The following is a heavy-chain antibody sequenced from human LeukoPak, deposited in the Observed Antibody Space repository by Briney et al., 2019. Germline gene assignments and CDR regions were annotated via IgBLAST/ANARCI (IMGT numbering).Heavy chain of an antibody. Sequence: SVKVSCKASGCTFSSYAISRVRQAPGQWLEWMGGIIPIFGTANYAQKFQGRVTITADESTSTAYMELSSLRSEDTAVYYCARGITAVASPFDYWGQGTLVTVSS. CDR2: IIPIFGTA. J-gene: IGHJ4*02. D-gene: IGHD6-19*01. V-gene: IGHV1-69*13. CDR3: ARGITAVASPFDY. CDR1: GCTFSSYA.